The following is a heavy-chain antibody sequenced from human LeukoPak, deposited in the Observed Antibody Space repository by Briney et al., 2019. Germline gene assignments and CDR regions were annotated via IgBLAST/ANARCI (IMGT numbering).Heavy chain of an antibody. D-gene: IGHD6-19*01. V-gene: IGHV3-20*04. J-gene: IGHJ6*02. CDR2: INWNGGST. Sequence: GGSLRLSCAASGFTFSSYSMNWVRQAPGKGLEWVSSINWNGGSTGYADSVKGRFTISRDNAKKSLYLQMNSLRDEDTALYYCARGGRAVAGVRFYFNGMDVWGQGTTVTVSS. CDR1: GFTFSSYS. CDR3: ARGGRAVAGVRFYFNGMDV.